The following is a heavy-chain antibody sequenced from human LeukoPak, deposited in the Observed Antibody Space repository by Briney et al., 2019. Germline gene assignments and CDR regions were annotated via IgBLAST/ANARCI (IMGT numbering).Heavy chain of an antibody. J-gene: IGHJ6*03. Sequence: ASVKVSCKASGYTFTGYYMHWVRQAPGQGLEWMGWINPNSGGTNYAQKFQGRVTMTRDTSISTAYMELSRLRSDDTAVYYCARGAGYSSSWGPPRESQKPYYYYYYMDVWGKGTTVTVSS. CDR2: INPNSGGT. CDR1: GYTFTGYY. D-gene: IGHD6-13*01. CDR3: ARGAGYSSSWGPPRESQKPYYYYYYMDV. V-gene: IGHV1-2*02.